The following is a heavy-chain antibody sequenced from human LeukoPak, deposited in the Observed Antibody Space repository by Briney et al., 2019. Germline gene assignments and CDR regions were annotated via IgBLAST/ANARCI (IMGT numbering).Heavy chain of an antibody. V-gene: IGHV4-34*01. Sequence: SETLSLTCAVYGGSFSGYYWSWIRQPPGKGLEWIGEINRSGSTNYNPSLKSRVTISVDTSKNQFSLKLSSVTAADTAVYYCARGLVAGAPSGYFDYWGQGTLVTVSS. J-gene: IGHJ4*02. CDR3: ARGLVAGAPSGYFDY. CDR2: INRSGST. D-gene: IGHD6-19*01. CDR1: GGSFSGYY.